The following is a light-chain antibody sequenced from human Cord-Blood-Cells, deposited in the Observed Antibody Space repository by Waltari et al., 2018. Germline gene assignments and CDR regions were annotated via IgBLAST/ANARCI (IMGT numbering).Light chain of an antibody. J-gene: IGLJ2*01. CDR1: SSDVGGSNY. CDR3: SSYTSSSTLVV. Sequence: QSALTQPASVSGSPGQSITISCTGTSSDVGGSNYVSRYQQHPGKAPKLMIYDVSNRPSGVYNRFSGSKSGNTASLTISGLQAEDEADYYCSSYTSSSTLVVFGGGTKLTVL. V-gene: IGLV2-14*01. CDR2: DVS.